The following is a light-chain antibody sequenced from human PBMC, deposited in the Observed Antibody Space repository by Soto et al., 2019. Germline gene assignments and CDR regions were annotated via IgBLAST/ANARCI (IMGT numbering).Light chain of an antibody. J-gene: IGLJ3*02. Sequence: QSVLTQPTSASGTPGQKIAISCSGSRSNIGSNTVNWYQHLPGTAPKLLIYSNNHRPSGVPVRFSGSRSGTSASLAISGLQSDDESTYYCAAWDDSLNGWVFGGGTKVTVL. V-gene: IGLV1-44*01. CDR2: SNN. CDR1: RSNIGSNT. CDR3: AAWDDSLNGWV.